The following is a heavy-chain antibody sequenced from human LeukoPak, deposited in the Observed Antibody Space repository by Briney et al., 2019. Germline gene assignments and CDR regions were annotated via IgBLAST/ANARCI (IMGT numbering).Heavy chain of an antibody. CDR2: ISGSGGST. CDR3: AKDGYDYYYYYMDV. J-gene: IGHJ6*03. D-gene: IGHD1-1*01. V-gene: IGHV3-23*01. CDR1: GFTFSSYA. Sequence: PGGSLRLSCAASGFTFSSYAMSWVRQAPGKGLEWFSAISGSGGSTYYADSVKGRFTISRDNSKNTLYLQMNSLRAEDTAVYYCAKDGYDYYYYYMDVWGKGTTVTVSS.